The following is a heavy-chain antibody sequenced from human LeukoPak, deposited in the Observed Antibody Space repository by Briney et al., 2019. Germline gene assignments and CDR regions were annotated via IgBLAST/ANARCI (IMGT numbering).Heavy chain of an antibody. D-gene: IGHD3-16*02. Sequence: ASVKVSCKASGYTFTSYYMHWVRQAPGQGLEWMGIINPSGGSTSYAQKFQGRVTMTRDMSTSTVYMELRSLRSDDTAVYYCARDHYVWGSYRAVNFDYWGQGTLVTVSS. J-gene: IGHJ4*02. CDR2: INPSGGST. CDR3: ARDHYVWGSYRAVNFDY. CDR1: GYTFTSYY. V-gene: IGHV1-46*01.